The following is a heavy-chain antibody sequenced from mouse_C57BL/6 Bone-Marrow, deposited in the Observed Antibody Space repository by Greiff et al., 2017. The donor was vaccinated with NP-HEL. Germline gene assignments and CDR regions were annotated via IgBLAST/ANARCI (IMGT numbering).Heavy chain of an antibody. D-gene: IGHD2-12*01. Sequence: VQLKQSGPELVKPGASVKIPCKASGYTFTDYNMDWVKQSPGKSLEWIGDINPNNGGTIYNQKFKGKATLTVDKSSSTAYMELRSLTSEDTAVDDCARVGAYDSAPWFAYWGQGILVTVSA. CDR1: GYTFTDYN. V-gene: IGHV1-18*01. CDR3: ARVGAYDSAPWFAY. CDR2: INPNNGGT. J-gene: IGHJ3*01.